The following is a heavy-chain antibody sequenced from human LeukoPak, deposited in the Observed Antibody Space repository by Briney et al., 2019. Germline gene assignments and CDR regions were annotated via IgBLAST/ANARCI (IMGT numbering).Heavy chain of an antibody. CDR3: ARQIASAGTAGFDF. V-gene: IGHV4-4*07. D-gene: IGHD6-13*01. CDR1: GGSISSYY. J-gene: IGHJ4*02. Sequence: SETLSLTCTVSGGSISSYYWSRIRQPAGKGLEWIGRIYSTGSTNYNPSLKSRVTMSVDTSKNQFSLRLRSVTAADTAVYYCARQIASAGTAGFDFWGQGALVTVSS. CDR2: IYSTGST.